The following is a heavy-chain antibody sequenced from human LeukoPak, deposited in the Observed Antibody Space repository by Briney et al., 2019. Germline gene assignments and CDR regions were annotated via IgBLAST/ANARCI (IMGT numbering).Heavy chain of an antibody. D-gene: IGHD3/OR15-3a*01. J-gene: IGHJ4*02. CDR1: GFIFNSYA. Sequence: GGSLRLSCAASGFIFNSYAMNWVRQAPGKGLEWVSSISGSGGSAYFADSVKGRFTISRDNSNNTLYLQMNNLRAEDTAVYYCAKMGLVYFDYWGQGTLVTVSS. CDR2: ISGSGGSA. CDR3: AKMGLVYFDY. V-gene: IGHV3-23*01.